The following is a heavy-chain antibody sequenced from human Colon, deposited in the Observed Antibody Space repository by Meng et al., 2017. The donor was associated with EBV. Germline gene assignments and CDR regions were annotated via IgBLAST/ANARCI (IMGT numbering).Heavy chain of an antibody. CDR1: GYTFTSYA. CDR3: ASRPGIAVAGFDY. D-gene: IGHD6-19*01. J-gene: IGHJ4*02. CDR2: INTGNGET. V-gene: IGHV1-3*04. Sequence: VQLVHSGTEGKKPGATVEVSCKASGYTFTSYAMNWVRQAPGQRLEWMGWINTGNGETKYSQKFQGRVTLTRDTSASTAYMELSSLRSEDTAVYYCASRPGIAVAGFDYWGQGTLVTVSS.